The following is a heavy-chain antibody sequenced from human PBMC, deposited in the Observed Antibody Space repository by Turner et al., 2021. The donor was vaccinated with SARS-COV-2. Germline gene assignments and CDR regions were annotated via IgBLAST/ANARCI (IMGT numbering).Heavy chain of an antibody. CDR2: IFYDVSNK. D-gene: IGHD3-22*01. V-gene: IGHV3-33*01. CDR1: GFNFSSYG. CDR3: ARDHYYDSSGYTLDAFDI. Sequence: QVQLVESGGGVVQPGRSLRLSCAAYGFNFSSYGMHWVRQAPGKGLEWVAVIFYDVSNKYYADSVKGRFTISRDNSKNTLYLQMNSLRAEDTAVYYCARDHYYDSSGYTLDAFDIWGQGTMVTISS. J-gene: IGHJ3*02.